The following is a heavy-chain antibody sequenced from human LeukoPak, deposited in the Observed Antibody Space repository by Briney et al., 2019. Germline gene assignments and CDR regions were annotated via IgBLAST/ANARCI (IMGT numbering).Heavy chain of an antibody. CDR3: ARVNDSSGYNPSFVDY. J-gene: IGHJ4*02. D-gene: IGHD3-22*01. Sequence: SGTLSLTCAVSGGSISSSNWWSWVRQPPGKGLEWIGEIYHSGSTNYNPSLKSRVTISVDKSKNQFSLKLSSVTAADTAVYYCARVNDSSGYNPSFVDYWGQGTLVTVSS. CDR2: IYHSGST. V-gene: IGHV4-4*02. CDR1: GGSISSSNW.